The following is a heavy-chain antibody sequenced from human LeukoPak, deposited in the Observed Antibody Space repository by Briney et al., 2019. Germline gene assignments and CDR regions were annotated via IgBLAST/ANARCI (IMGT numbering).Heavy chain of an antibody. V-gene: IGHV3-21*01. CDR3: AGDYDFWSGYYIGGNWFDP. CDR1: GFTFSSYS. J-gene: IGHJ5*02. D-gene: IGHD3-3*01. CDR2: ISSSSSYI. Sequence: PGGSLRLSCAASGFTFSSYSMNWVRQAPGKGLEWVSSISSSSSYIYYADSVKGRFTISRDNAKNSQYLQMNRLRAEDTAVYYCAGDYDFWSGYYIGGNWFDPWGQGTLVTVSS.